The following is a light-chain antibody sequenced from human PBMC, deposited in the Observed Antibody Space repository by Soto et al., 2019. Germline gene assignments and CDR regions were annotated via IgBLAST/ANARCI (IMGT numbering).Light chain of an antibody. CDR1: QSVNTK. CDR2: GAS. Sequence: EIVMTQSPGTLSVSPGERVTLSCRASQSVNTKLAWYQQKVGQAPRLLINGASTRATGISARFSGSGSGTEFTLTISSLQSEDFAVYYCQQYNNWPPITFGQGTRLDIK. J-gene: IGKJ5*01. V-gene: IGKV3-15*01. CDR3: QQYNNWPPIT.